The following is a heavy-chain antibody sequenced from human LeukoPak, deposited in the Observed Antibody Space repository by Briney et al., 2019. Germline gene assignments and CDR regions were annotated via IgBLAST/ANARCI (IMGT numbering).Heavy chain of an antibody. CDR3: ARQKWEQQGRDYYFNGLDV. D-gene: IGHD1/OR15-1a*01. CDR2: IYLYGTT. Sequence: PSETLSLTCSVSIGSISSSKWWSWVRQSPVKGLEWIGEIYLYGTTNYNPSFTSRVTMSVDRSRNQFSLKLTPVTAADTAVYYCARQKWEQQGRDYYFNGLDVWGPGTTVIVSS. V-gene: IGHV4-4*02. CDR1: IGSISSSKW. J-gene: IGHJ6*02.